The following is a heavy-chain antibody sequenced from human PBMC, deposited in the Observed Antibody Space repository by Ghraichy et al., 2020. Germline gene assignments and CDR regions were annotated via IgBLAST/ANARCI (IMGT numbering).Heavy chain of an antibody. CDR3: AKESYESLVRGVITQEYYFDY. D-gene: IGHD3-10*01. CDR2: ISGSGAIT. Sequence: GGSLRLSCAASGFTFINYAKTWVRQAPEKGLEWVSAISGSGAITNYADSVKGWFTISRDNSKNTLYLQMNSLRAEDTAVYYCAKESYESLVRGVITQEYYFDYWGQGTLVTVSS. CDR1: GFTFINYA. V-gene: IGHV3-23*01. J-gene: IGHJ4*02.